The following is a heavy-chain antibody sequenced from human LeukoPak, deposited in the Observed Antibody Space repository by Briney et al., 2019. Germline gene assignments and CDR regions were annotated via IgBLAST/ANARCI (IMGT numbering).Heavy chain of an antibody. V-gene: IGHV4-59*01. CDR1: GGSISSYY. CDR3: ARLASTNWFDP. CDR2: IYYSGST. J-gene: IGHJ5*02. Sequence: PSETLSLTCTVSGGSISSYYWSWIRQPPGKGLEWIGYIYYSGSTNYNPSLKSRVTISIDTSKNQFSLKLSPVTAADTAVYYCARLASTNWFDPWGQGTLVTVSS. D-gene: IGHD2-2*01.